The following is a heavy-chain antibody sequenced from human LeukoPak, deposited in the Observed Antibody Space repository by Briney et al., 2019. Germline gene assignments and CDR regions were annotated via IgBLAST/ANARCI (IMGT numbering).Heavy chain of an antibody. V-gene: IGHV1-58*02. CDR2: IVVGSGNT. CDR3: AADPNYRYDSSGNAGQIDI. CDR1: GFTFTSSA. D-gene: IGHD3-22*01. J-gene: IGHJ3*02. Sequence: ASMKVSCKASGFTFTSSAMQWVRQARGQCLEWIGWIVVGSGNTNYAQKFQERVTITRDMSTSTAYMELSSLRSEDTAVYYCAADPNYRYDSSGNAGQIDIWGQGTMVTVSS.